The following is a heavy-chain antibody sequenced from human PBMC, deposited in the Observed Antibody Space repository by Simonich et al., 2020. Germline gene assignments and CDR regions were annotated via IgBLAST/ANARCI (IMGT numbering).Heavy chain of an antibody. CDR3: ARDRGTGVPIDY. Sequence: EVQLVESGGGLVKPGGSLRLSCAASGTTFSSCSMNWLRQAPGKRLHWLLSIKSSSRYIDYADSVKGRFTISRDNAKNSLFLEMNSLRAEDKAVYYCARDRGTGVPIDYWGQGTLVTVSS. D-gene: IGHD7-27*01. V-gene: IGHV3-21*01. CDR1: GTTFSSCS. CDR2: IKSSSRYI. J-gene: IGHJ4*02.